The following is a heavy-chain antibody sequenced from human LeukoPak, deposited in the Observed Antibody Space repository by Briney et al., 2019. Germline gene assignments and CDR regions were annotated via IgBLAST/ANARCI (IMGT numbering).Heavy chain of an antibody. Sequence: GGSLRLSCAASGFTFSSYAMSWVRQAPGKGLEWVSAISGSGGSTYYADSVKGRFTISRDNSKNTLYPQMNSLRAEDTAVYYCAKTLSSSGSRPAEYSDYWGQGTLVTVSS. CDR2: ISGSGGST. CDR1: GFTFSSYA. J-gene: IGHJ4*02. D-gene: IGHD6-19*01. V-gene: IGHV3-23*01. CDR3: AKTLSSSGSRPAEYSDY.